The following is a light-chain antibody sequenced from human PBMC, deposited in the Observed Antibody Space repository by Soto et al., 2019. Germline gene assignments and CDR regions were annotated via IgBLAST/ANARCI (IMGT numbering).Light chain of an antibody. J-gene: IGKJ3*01. Sequence: TVMTHSPATLSLSPGERATLACRASESVSSNLAWYQQQHGQAPRILIYVASTRATGIPARFSGSGSGTEFTITISSLQSEDFAVYYCQQYNNWPPFTFGPGTKVAIK. CDR3: QQYNNWPPFT. CDR2: VAS. V-gene: IGKV3-15*01. CDR1: ESVSSN.